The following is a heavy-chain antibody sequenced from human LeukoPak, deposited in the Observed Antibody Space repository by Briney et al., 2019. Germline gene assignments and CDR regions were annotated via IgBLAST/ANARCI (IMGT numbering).Heavy chain of an antibody. V-gene: IGHV4-4*07. CDR3: ARVITGTSFRFDP. D-gene: IGHD1-20*01. J-gene: IGHJ5*02. CDR1: GGSISSYY. Sequence: SVTLSLTCTVSGGSISSYYWSWIRQPAGKGLEWIGRIYTSGSTNYNPSLKSRVTMSVDTPKNQFSLKLSSVTAADTAVYYCARVITGTSFRFDPWGQGTLVTVSS. CDR2: IYTSGST.